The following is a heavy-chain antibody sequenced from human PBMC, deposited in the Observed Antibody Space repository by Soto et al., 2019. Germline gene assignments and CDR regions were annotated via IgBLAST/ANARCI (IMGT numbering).Heavy chain of an antibody. CDR3: ARDPEGYYYSSGYLDY. J-gene: IGHJ4*02. CDR1: GFTFSSYA. D-gene: IGHD3-22*01. V-gene: IGHV3-30-3*01. Sequence: QVQLVESGGGVVQPGRSLRLSCAASGFTFSSYAMHWVRQAPGKGLEWVAVISYDGSNKYYADSVKGRFTISRDNSKNTLYLQMNSLRAEDTAVYYCARDPEGYYYSSGYLDYWGQGTLVTVSS. CDR2: ISYDGSNK.